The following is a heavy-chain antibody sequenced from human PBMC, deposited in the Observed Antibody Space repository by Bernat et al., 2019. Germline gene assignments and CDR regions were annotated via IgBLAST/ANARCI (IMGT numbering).Heavy chain of an antibody. V-gene: IGHV1-18*01. CDR2: VSAYNGDT. CDR3: ATTSVSLYWYFDL. CDR1: GFIFTSNG. Sequence: QGELVQSRTEMKKLGASVRVSCKAPGFIFTSNGFAWVRQAPGQGLEWMGRVSAYNGDTQYAQKFQGRVLMTTDSSTTTAYMELKNLRSDDTAVYFCATTSVSLYWYFDLWGRGTLVTVSS. J-gene: IGHJ2*01.